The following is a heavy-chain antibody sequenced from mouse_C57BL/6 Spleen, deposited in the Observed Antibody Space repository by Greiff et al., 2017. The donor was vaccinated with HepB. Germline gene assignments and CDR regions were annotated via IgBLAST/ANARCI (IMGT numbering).Heavy chain of an antibody. CDR2: IYPGDGDT. CDR1: GYAFSSSW. J-gene: IGHJ2*01. CDR3: AKEGLSTTVVANFDY. Sequence: VQLQQSGPELVKPGASVKISCKASGYAFSSSWMNWVKQRPGKGLEWIGRIYPGDGDTNYNGKFKGKATLTADKSSSTAYMQLSSLTSEDSAVYFCAKEGLSTTVVANFDYWGQGTTLTVSS. V-gene: IGHV1-82*01. D-gene: IGHD1-1*01.